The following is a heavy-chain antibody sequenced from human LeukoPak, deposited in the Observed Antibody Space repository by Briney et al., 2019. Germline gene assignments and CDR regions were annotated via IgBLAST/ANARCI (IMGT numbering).Heavy chain of an antibody. CDR1: GGSISSYY. D-gene: IGHD2-21*02. CDR3: ARDHMTYCGGDCYHCYFAV. J-gene: IGHJ2*01. V-gene: IGHV4-4*07. CDR2: IYTSGST. Sequence: SETLSLTCTVSGGSISSYYWSWLRQPAGKGLEGIGRIYTSGSTNYNTSLKSRVTMSVDTSKNQFSLKLSSVTAADTAVYYCARDHMTYCGGDCYHCYFAVWSRGTLVTVPS.